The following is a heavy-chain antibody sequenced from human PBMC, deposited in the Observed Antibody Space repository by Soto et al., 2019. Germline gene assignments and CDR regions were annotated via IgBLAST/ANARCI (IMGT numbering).Heavy chain of an antibody. V-gene: IGHV1-18*01. D-gene: IGHD2-2*01. J-gene: IGHJ4*02. Sequence: QVQLVQSGVEVKKPGASVKVSCQASGYTFTNYGITWLRQAPGQGLEWMGWVSAYNRNTNYAQRFQDRVTMTTDTSTRTAYMELRTPKSDDPAIYFCARERQYEPLLYWGQGTLVTVSS. CDR3: ARERQYEPLLY. CDR2: VSAYNRNT. CDR1: GYTFTNYG.